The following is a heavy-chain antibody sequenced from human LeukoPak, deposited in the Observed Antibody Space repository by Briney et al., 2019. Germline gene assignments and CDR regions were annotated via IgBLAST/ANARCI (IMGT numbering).Heavy chain of an antibody. CDR2: MNPNSGNT. D-gene: IGHD3-9*01. CDR3: ARRRGRVRYQSWFDP. Sequence: ASVKVSCTASGYTFTSYDINWVRQATGQGLEWMGWMNPNSGNTGYAQKFQGRVTMTTNTPISTAYMELSSLRSEDTAVYYCARRRGRVRYQSWFDPWGQGTLVTVSS. CDR1: GYTFTSYD. V-gene: IGHV1-8*01. J-gene: IGHJ5*02.